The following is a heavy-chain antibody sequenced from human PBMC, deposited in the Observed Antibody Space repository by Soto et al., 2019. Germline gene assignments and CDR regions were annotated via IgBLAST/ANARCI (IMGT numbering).Heavy chain of an antibody. CDR2: IIPIFGTA. V-gene: IGHV1-69*13. Sequence: ASVKVSCKASGGTFSSYAISWVRQAPGQGLEWMGGIIPIFGTANYAQKFQGRVTITADESTSTAYMELSSLRSEDTAVYYCASRGAVAGRIFDYWGQGTLVTVSS. J-gene: IGHJ4*02. D-gene: IGHD6-19*01. CDR1: GGTFSSYA. CDR3: ASRGAVAGRIFDY.